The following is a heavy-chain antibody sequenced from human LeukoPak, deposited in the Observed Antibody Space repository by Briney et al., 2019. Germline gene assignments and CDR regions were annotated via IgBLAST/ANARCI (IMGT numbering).Heavy chain of an antibody. CDR1: GFTFSSYA. V-gene: IGHV3-30*04. CDR3: AKDLGAAGTHNYYGMDV. CDR2: ISYDGSNK. Sequence: PGGSLRLSCAASGFTFSSYAMHWVRQAPGKGLEWVAVISYDGSNKYYADSVKGRFTISRDNSKNTLYLQMNSLRAEDRAVYYCAKDLGAAGTHNYYGMDVWGQGTTVTVSS. J-gene: IGHJ6*02. D-gene: IGHD6-13*01.